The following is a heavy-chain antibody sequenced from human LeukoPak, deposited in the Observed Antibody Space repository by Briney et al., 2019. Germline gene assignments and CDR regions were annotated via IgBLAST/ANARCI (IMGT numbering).Heavy chain of an antibody. CDR2: INSDGSST. CDR3: AREGGSEFCSSTSCYSPFDY. Sequence: GGSLRLSCAASGFTFSSYAMHWVRQAPGKGLEWVSRINSDGSSTSYADSVKGRFTISRDNAKNTLYLQMNSLRAEDTAVFYCAREGGSEFCSSTSCYSPFDYWGQGTLVTVSS. D-gene: IGHD2-2*01. CDR1: GFTFSSYA. J-gene: IGHJ4*02. V-gene: IGHV3-74*01.